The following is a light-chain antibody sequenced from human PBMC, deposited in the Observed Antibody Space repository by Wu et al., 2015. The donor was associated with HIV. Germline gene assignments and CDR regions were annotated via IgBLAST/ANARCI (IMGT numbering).Light chain of an antibody. Sequence: IQLTQSPSSLSASVGDRVSITCRASQDIRVDLGWYQQKPGKAPKLLIFAASTLQSGVPSRFSGSGSGTDLALTISNLQPEDFATYYCLQDYNLPRTFGLGTTVEFK. J-gene: IGKJ1*01. CDR1: QDIRVD. V-gene: IGKV1-6*01. CDR3: LQDYNLPRT. CDR2: AAS.